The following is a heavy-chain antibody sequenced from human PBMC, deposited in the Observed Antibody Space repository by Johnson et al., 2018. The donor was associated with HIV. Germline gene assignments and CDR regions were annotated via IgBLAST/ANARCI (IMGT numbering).Heavy chain of an antibody. V-gene: IGHV3-13*01. Sequence: VQLVESGGRVVQPGGSLRLSCAASGFTFSSYDMHWVRQATGKGLEWVSAIGTAGDTYYPGSVKGRFTISRDNSKNTLYLQMNSLRAEDTAVYYCARGAALPAAFDIWGQGTMVTVSS. D-gene: IGHD2-15*01. CDR1: GFTFSSYD. CDR3: ARGAALPAAFDI. J-gene: IGHJ3*02. CDR2: IGTAGDT.